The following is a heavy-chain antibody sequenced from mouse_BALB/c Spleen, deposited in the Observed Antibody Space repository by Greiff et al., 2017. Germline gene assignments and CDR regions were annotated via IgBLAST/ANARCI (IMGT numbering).Heavy chain of an antibody. CDR2: ISYSGST. CDR3: ARNYGSRWFAY. CDR1: GYSITSDYA. D-gene: IGHD1-1*01. V-gene: IGHV3-2*02. J-gene: IGHJ3*01. Sequence: DVKLVESGPGLVKPSQSLSLTCTVTGYSITSDYAWNWIRQFPGNKLEWMGYISYSGSTSYNPSLKSRISITRDTSKNQFFLQLNSVTTEDTATYYCARNYGSRWFAYWGQGTLVTVSA.